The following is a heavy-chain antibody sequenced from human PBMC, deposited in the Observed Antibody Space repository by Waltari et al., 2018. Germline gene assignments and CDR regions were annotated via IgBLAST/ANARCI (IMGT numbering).Heavy chain of an antibody. CDR1: GLTFSSIW. Sequence: EVHLVESGGDLVQPGGSLRLSGGDSGLTFSSIWMSGVRQAPGKGLEWVATMKLYGSMKFYRDSVRGRFTISTDNAKKSLYLQMDSLRAEDTAVYYCATLLGHSTYFDHWGQGALVTVSS. CDR3: ATLLGHSTYFDH. V-gene: IGHV3-7*01. J-gene: IGHJ4*02. CDR2: MKLYGSMK.